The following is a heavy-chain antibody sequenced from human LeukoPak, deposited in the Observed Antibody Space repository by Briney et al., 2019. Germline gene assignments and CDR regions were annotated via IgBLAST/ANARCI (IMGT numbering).Heavy chain of an antibody. Sequence: SETLSLTCTVSGGSIRSSYYYWGWIRQPPGKGLEWIGSIYDSGSTYYNPSLKSRVTISVDTSKNQFSLKLSSVTAADTAVYYCARWGLGDSSSWYEYFDYWGQGTLVTVSS. CDR1: GGSIRSSYYY. CDR2: IYDSGST. D-gene: IGHD6-13*01. V-gene: IGHV4-39*07. CDR3: ARWGLGDSSSWYEYFDY. J-gene: IGHJ4*02.